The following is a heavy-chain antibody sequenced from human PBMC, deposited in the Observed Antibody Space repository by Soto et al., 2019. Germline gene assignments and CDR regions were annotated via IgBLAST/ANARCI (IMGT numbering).Heavy chain of an antibody. CDR3: ARDSRTHDAIDI. Sequence: GGSLRLSCVASGFAFRNYGIQWVRQAPGKGLEWVSVIYSGGSTYYADSVKGRFTISRDNSKNTLYLQMNSLRAEDTAMYYCARDSRTHDAIDIWGQGTMVTVSS. V-gene: IGHV3-66*01. CDR1: GFAFRNYG. CDR2: IYSGGST. J-gene: IGHJ3*02.